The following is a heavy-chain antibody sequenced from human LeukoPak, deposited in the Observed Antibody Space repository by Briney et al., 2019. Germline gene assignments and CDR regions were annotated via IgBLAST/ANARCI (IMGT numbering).Heavy chain of an antibody. J-gene: IGHJ4*02. Sequence: GGSLRLSCAASGFTVSSSFIYWVRRAPGKGLEWVSFIHRDDKTYYADSVKGRFTMSRDSSKNILYLQMNSLGADDTAVYYCAREVISTPSYFDYWGQGILVTVSS. CDR3: AREVISTPSYFDY. V-gene: IGHV3-53*01. CDR2: IHRDDKT. CDR1: GFTVSSSF. D-gene: IGHD2-2*01.